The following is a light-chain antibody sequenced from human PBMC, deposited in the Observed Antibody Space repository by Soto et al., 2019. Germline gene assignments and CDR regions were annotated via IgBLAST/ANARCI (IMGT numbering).Light chain of an antibody. CDR2: NNV. Sequence: QSVLTKPPSASGAPGQRVTISCSGSSSNIGSNAVHWFQQFPGTAPKLLIYNNVQRPSGVPDRFSGSKSGTSASLAISGLQSEDEADYYCAAWDDSLNALFGGGTKLTVL. CDR1: SSNIGSNA. J-gene: IGLJ2*01. CDR3: AAWDDSLNAL. V-gene: IGLV1-44*01.